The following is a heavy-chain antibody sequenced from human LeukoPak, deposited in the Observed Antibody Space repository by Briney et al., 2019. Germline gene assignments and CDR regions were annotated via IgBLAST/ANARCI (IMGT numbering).Heavy chain of an antibody. J-gene: IGHJ4*02. CDR3: ARESTGDSGYFDY. D-gene: IGHD7-27*01. CDR2: ISSSSNYM. Sequence: PGGSLRLSCAASGFTFSRFSMNWVRQTPGKGLEWVPSISSSSNYMYYTDSVKGRFTISRDDAKNSLYLQMNSLRAEDTAVYYCARESTGDSGYFDYWGQGTLVTVSS. CDR1: GFTFSRFS. V-gene: IGHV3-21*01.